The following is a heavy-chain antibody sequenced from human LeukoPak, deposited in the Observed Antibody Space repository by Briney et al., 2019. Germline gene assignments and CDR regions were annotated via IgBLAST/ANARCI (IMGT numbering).Heavy chain of an antibody. CDR1: GGSISSYY. CDR3: ATSYYDSSGYRGIKKYYFDY. CDR2: IYYSGST. Sequence: PSETLSLTCTVSGGSISSYYWSWIRQPPGKGLEWIGYIYYSGSTNYNPSLKSRVTISVDTSKNQFSLKLSSVTAADTAVYYCATSYYDSSGYRGIKKYYFDYWGQGTLVTVSS. J-gene: IGHJ4*02. D-gene: IGHD3-22*01. V-gene: IGHV4-59*08.